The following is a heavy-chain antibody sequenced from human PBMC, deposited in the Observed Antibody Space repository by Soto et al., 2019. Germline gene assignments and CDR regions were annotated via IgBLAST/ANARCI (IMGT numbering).Heavy chain of an antibody. CDR1: GYSFTSHW. Sequence: EFLKISFQGAGYSFTSHWITWVRQTPGKGLEWMGRIDPSDSYTNYSPSFQGRVTISADRSISTAFLQWSSLEASDTAIYYCARRLSGPKEEYNAYYFYGLDVWGQGTTVTVSS. D-gene: IGHD1-1*01. CDR3: ARRLSGPKEEYNAYYFYGLDV. CDR2: IDPSDSYT. J-gene: IGHJ6*02. V-gene: IGHV5-10-1*01.